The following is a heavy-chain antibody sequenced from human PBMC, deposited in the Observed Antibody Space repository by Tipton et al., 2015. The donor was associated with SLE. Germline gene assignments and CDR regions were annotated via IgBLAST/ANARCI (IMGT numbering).Heavy chain of an antibody. V-gene: IGHV3-30*04. D-gene: IGHD2-2*02. CDR3: ASSLPYGGLFDY. J-gene: IGHJ4*02. CDR2: ISYDGSNK. Sequence: SLRLSCAASGFTFSTYAMHWVRQAPGKGLEWVAVISYDGSNKYYADSVKGRFTISRDNSRNTLSLQMNSLRAEDTAVYYCASSLPYGGLFDYWGQGTLVTASS. CDR1: GFTFSTYA.